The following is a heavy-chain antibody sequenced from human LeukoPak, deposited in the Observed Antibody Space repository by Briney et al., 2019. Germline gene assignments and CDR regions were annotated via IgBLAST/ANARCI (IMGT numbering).Heavy chain of an antibody. Sequence: GGSLRLSCAASGFTFSSYGMHWVRQAPGKGLEWVAVIPYDGSNKYYADSVKGRFTISRDNSKNTLYLQMNSLRAEDTAVYYCARYSGSYYSHFDYWGQGTLVTVSS. CDR2: IPYDGSNK. J-gene: IGHJ4*02. D-gene: IGHD1-26*01. CDR1: GFTFSSYG. CDR3: ARYSGSYYSHFDY. V-gene: IGHV3-30*03.